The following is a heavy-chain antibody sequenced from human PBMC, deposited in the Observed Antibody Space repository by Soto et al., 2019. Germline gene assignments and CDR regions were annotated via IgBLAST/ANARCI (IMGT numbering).Heavy chain of an antibody. J-gene: IGHJ6*01. V-gene: IGHV3-30*18. CDR2: ISNDGTKQ. D-gene: IGHD3-22*01. CDR3: AQAHSYDGTGYNDNYYSMEI. Sequence: GRSLRLSCDASGFTLSGFAMHWVRQAPGQGLEWVAVISNDGTKQYDSESGKGRFTISRGNSKNTLYLQMNNLRAEDTAVYYCAQAHSYDGTGYNDNYYSMEILRQETMVAISS. CDR1: GFTLSGFA.